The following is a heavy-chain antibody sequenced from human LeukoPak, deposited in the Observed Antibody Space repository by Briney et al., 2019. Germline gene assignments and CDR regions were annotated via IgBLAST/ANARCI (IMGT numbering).Heavy chain of an antibody. Sequence: SETLSLTCTVSGGSISNYYWSWIRQPPGKGLEWIGYIYYSGSTNYNPSLKSRVTISVDTSKNQFSLKLSSVTAADTAVYYCARADSGSSPRFDYWGQGTLVTVSS. V-gene: IGHV4-59*01. D-gene: IGHD1-26*01. CDR1: GGSISNYY. CDR3: ARADSGSSPRFDY. CDR2: IYYSGST. J-gene: IGHJ4*02.